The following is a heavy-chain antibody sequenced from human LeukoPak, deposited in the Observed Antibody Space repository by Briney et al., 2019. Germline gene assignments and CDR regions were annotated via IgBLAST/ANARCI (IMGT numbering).Heavy chain of an antibody. Sequence: GGSLRLSCAASGFPFSSHEMNWVRQAPGQGLEWVSYISSSCSDKYYPVSVKGRFTISSDNPKTSLYLQMTRLSAEDTAVYYCARRSYGAFAIWGKGTKVTVSS. V-gene: IGHV3-48*03. D-gene: IGHD2-2*01. J-gene: IGHJ3*02. CDR1: GFPFSSHE. CDR3: ARRSYGAFAI. CDR2: ISSSCSDK.